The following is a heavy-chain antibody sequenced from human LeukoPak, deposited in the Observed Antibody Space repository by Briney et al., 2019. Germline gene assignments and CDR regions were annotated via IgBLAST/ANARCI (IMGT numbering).Heavy chain of an antibody. J-gene: IGHJ4*02. CDR1: GFTFSSYE. V-gene: IGHV3-30*02. Sequence: QPGGSLRLSCAASGFTFSSYEMNWVRQAPGKGLEWVAFIRYDGSNKYYADSVKGRFTISRDNSKNTLYLQMNSLRAEDTAVYYCARDFQDWLGYWGQGTLVTVSS. CDR2: IRYDGSNK. CDR3: ARDFQDWLGY. D-gene: IGHD3/OR15-3a*01.